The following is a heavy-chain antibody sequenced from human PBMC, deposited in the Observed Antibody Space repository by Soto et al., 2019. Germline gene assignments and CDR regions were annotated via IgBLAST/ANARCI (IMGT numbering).Heavy chain of an antibody. Sequence: PSETLSLTCTVSGGSISSGDYYWSWIRQPPGKGLEWIGYIYYSGSTYYNPSLKSRVTISVDTSKNQFSLKLSSVTAADTTVYYCAREDCSSTSCLGTDVWGQGXTVTVSS. V-gene: IGHV4-30-4*01. CDR1: GGSISSGDYY. CDR2: IYYSGST. D-gene: IGHD2-2*01. J-gene: IGHJ6*02. CDR3: AREDCSSTSCLGTDV.